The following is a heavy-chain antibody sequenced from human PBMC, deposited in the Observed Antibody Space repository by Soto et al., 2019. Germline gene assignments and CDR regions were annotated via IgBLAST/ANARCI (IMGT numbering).Heavy chain of an antibody. CDR3: ARGGVVVEAAREWCYGMDV. J-gene: IGHJ6*02. V-gene: IGHV3-30-3*01. D-gene: IGHD2-15*01. Sequence: QVQLVESGGGVVQPGRSLRLSCAASGFTFSSYAMHWVRQAPGKGLEWVALISYDGSNKYYADSVKGRFTISRDNSRNTLYLQMNSLRTEDTAVYYCARGGVVVEAAREWCYGMDVWGQGTTVTVSS. CDR1: GFTFSSYA. CDR2: ISYDGSNK.